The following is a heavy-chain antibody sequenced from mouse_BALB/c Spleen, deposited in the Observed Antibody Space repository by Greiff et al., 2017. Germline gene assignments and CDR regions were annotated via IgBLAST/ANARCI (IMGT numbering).Heavy chain of an antibody. V-gene: IGHV14-3*02. CDR3: ANTATEGFAY. J-gene: IGHJ3*01. D-gene: IGHD1-2*01. CDR1: GFNIKDTY. Sequence: EVQLQESGAELVKPGASVKLSCTASGFNIKDTYMHWVKQRPEQGLEWIGRIDPANGNTKYDPKFQGKATITADTSSNTAYLQLSSLTSEDTAVYYCANTATEGFAYWGQGTLVTVSA. CDR2: IDPANGNT.